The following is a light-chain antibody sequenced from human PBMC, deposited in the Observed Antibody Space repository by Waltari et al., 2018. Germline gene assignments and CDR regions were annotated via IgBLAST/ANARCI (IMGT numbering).Light chain of an antibody. CDR1: QSIISY. J-gene: IGKJ1*01. Sequence: DIQMTQSPSSLSASVGDRVTITCRASQSIISYLNWYQQKPGKAPELLIYATSNLHSGVPSRFSGSGSGTDFTLTISSLQPEDFATYYCQQSFGTPRTFGQGTEVEVK. CDR2: ATS. V-gene: IGKV1-39*01. CDR3: QQSFGTPRT.